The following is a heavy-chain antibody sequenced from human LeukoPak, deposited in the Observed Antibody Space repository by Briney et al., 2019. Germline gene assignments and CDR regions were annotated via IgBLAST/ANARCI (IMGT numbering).Heavy chain of an antibody. D-gene: IGHD5-24*01. V-gene: IGHV3-74*01. Sequence: GESLKISCAASGFTFRSSWMHWVRQAPGKGLMWMSRLNGDGSITSSADSVKGRFIISRDNAKNTLNLQMNSLRAEDTAIYFCGRGHVDLIDHWGRGTLVTVSS. J-gene: IGHJ4*02. CDR3: GRGHVDLIDH. CDR2: LNGDGSIT. CDR1: GFTFRSSW.